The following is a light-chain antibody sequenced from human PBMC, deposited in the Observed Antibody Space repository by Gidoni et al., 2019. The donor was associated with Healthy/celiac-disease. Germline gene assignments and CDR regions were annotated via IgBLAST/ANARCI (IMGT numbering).Light chain of an antibody. V-gene: IGKV3-20*01. CDR1: QSVSSSY. J-gene: IGKJ4*01. CDR3: QQYGSSPA. CDR2: GAS. Sequence: ELVLTHSPGTLSLSPGERATLSCRASQSVSSSYLAWYQQKPGQAPRLLIYGASSRSTGIPDRCSGSGAGTDFTLTISRLEPEDFAVYYCQQYGSSPAFGGGTKVEIK.